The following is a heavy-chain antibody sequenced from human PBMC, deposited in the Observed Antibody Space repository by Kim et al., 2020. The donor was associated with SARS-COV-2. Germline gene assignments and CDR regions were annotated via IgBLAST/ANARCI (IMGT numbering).Heavy chain of an antibody. V-gene: IGHV4-34*01. Sequence: SETLSLTCAVYGGSFSGYYWSWIRQPPGKGLEWIGEINHSGSTNYNPSLKSRVTISVDTSKNQFSLKLSSVTAADTAVYYCASYYYDSPGGYWGQGTLVTVSS. J-gene: IGHJ4*02. CDR1: GGSFSGYY. CDR2: INHSGST. D-gene: IGHD3-22*01. CDR3: ASYYYDSPGGY.